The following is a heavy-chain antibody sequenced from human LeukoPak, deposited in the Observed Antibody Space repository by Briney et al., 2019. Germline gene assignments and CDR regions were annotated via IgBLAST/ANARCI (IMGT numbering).Heavy chain of an antibody. CDR3: ARDIHRYCSSTSCYTLTNYYYYYMDV. Sequence: ASVKVSCKASGYTFTSYGIGWVRQAPGQGLEWMGWISAYNGNTNYAQKLQGRVTITADESTSTAYMELSSLRSEDTAVYYCARDIHRYCSSTSCYTLTNYYYYYMDVWGKGTTVTVSS. J-gene: IGHJ6*03. CDR1: GYTFTSYG. D-gene: IGHD2-2*02. V-gene: IGHV1-18*01. CDR2: ISAYNGNT.